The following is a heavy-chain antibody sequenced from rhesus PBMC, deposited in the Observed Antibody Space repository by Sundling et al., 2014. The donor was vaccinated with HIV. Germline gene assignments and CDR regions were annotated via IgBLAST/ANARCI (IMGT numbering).Heavy chain of an antibody. CDR1: GVSISSYW. CDR3: AMPLVIDFDY. V-gene: IGHV4-80*01. CDR2: INGNFGST. J-gene: IGHJ4*01. Sequence: QVLLQESGPGLVKPSETLSLTCSVSGVSISSYWWSWIRQPPGKGLEWIGEINGNFGSTNYNPSLKSRVTISTDTSKNHFSLKLSSLTAADTAVYYCAMPLVIDFDYWGQGVVVTVSS.